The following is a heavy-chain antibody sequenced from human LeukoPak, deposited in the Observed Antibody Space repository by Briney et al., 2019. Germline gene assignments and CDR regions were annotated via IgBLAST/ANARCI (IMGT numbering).Heavy chain of an antibody. CDR2: ISSSSSYI. Sequence: GGSLRLSCAASGFTFSSYSMNWVRQAPGKGLEWVSSISSSSSYIYYADSVKGRFTISRDNAKNSLYLQMNSLRAEDTAGYYCASDIAAAGFDAFDIWGQGTMVTVSS. CDR3: ASDIAAAGFDAFDI. V-gene: IGHV3-21*01. D-gene: IGHD6-13*01. CDR1: GFTFSSYS. J-gene: IGHJ3*02.